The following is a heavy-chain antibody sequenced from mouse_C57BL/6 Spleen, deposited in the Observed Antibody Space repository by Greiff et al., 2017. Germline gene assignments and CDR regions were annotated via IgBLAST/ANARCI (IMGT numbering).Heavy chain of an antibody. J-gene: IGHJ1*03. V-gene: IGHV3-6*01. D-gene: IGHD1-2*01. CDR1: GYSITSGYY. CDR2: ISYDGSN. Sequence: DVKLQESGPGLVKPSQSLSLTCSVTGYSITSGYYWNWIRQFPGNKLEWMGYISYDGSNNYNPSLKNRISITRDTSKNQFFLKLNSVTTEDTATYYCARGTTAWYFDVWGTGTTVTVSS. CDR3: ARGTTAWYFDV.